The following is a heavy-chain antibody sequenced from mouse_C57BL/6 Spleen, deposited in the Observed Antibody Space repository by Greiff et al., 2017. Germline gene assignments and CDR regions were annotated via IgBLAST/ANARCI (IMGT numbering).Heavy chain of an antibody. V-gene: IGHV1-15*01. J-gene: IGHJ2*01. D-gene: IGHD1-1*01. Sequence: VQLQQSGAALVRPGASVTLSCKASGYTFPDYEMHWVKQTPVHGLEWIGAIDPETGGTAYNQKFKGKAILTADKSSSTAYMELRSLTSEDSAVYYCTRWGTTVVVDYWGQGTTLTVSS. CDR3: TRWGTTVVVDY. CDR2: IDPETGGT. CDR1: GYTFPDYE.